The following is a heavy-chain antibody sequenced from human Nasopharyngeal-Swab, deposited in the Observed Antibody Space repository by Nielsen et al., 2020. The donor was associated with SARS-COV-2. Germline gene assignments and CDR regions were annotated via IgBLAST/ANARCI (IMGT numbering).Heavy chain of an antibody. CDR1: GLTFSSYS. Sequence: GESLKISCAASGLTFSSYSVNWVRQAPGKGLEWVSSISSSSSYIYYADSVKGRFTISRDNAKNSLYLQMNSLRAEDTAVYYCARDGYSSSWYDYWGQGTLVTVSS. J-gene: IGHJ4*02. V-gene: IGHV3-21*01. CDR2: ISSSSSYI. CDR3: ARDGYSSSWYDY. D-gene: IGHD6-13*01.